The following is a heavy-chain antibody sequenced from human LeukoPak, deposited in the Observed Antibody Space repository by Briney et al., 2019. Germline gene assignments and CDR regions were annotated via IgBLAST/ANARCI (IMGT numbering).Heavy chain of an antibody. V-gene: IGHV4-4*07. Sequence: SETLSLTCTVSGASISSYYWSWIRQPAGKGLEWIGRIYTSGSTNYDPSLKSRVTMSEDRSKNQISLKLSSVTGADAAVYYCARSVPYGSGSYYDYWGQGTLVTVSS. CDR3: ARSVPYGSGSYYDY. D-gene: IGHD3-10*01. CDR1: GASISSYY. J-gene: IGHJ4*02. CDR2: IYTSGST.